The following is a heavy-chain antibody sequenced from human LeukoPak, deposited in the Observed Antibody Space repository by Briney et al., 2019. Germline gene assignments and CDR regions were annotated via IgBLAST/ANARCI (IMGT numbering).Heavy chain of an antibody. D-gene: IGHD4-17*01. Sequence: PGGSLRLSCAASGFSFNNYAMSWVRQAPGKRLEWVSTISSSGGSTYYADAVKGRFTISRDNSKNTVYLQMNSLRAEDTAVYYCANEIRPNDYWGQGTLVTVSS. J-gene: IGHJ4*02. CDR1: GFSFNNYA. CDR3: ANEIRPNDY. CDR2: ISSSGGST. V-gene: IGHV3-23*01.